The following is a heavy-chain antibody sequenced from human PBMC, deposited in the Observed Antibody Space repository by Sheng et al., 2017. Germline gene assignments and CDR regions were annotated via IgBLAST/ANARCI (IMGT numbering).Heavy chain of an antibody. Sequence: EVQLVESGGGLVKPGGSLRLSCAASGFTFSSYSMNWVRQAPGKGLEWVSSISSSSSYIYYADSVKGRFTISRDNAKNSLYLQMNSLRAEDTAVYYCASGWGYADAFDIWGQGTMVTVSS. CDR1: GFTFSSYS. D-gene: IGHD5-12*01. J-gene: IGHJ3*02. V-gene: IGHV3-21*01. CDR3: ASGWGYADAFDI. CDR2: ISSSSSYI.